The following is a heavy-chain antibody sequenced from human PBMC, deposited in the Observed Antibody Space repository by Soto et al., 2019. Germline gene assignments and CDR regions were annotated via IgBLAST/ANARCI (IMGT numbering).Heavy chain of an antibody. CDR1: GFNFSSYA. D-gene: IGHD6-6*01. CDR3: ARGGAARFIP. J-gene: IGHJ5*02. Sequence: QVQLVESGGGVVQPGRSLRLSCAASGFNFSSYAMHWVRQAPGKGLEWVAVISYDGSNKYYADSVKGRFTISRDNSKNTLDLQMNSLRAEDTAVYYCARGGAARFIPWGQGTLVTVSS. CDR2: ISYDGSNK. V-gene: IGHV3-30-3*01.